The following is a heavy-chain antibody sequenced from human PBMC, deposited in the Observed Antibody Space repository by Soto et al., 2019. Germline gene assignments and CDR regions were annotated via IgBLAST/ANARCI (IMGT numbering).Heavy chain of an antibody. CDR2: IYWDDDK. V-gene: IGHV2-5*02. CDR3: AHRTLSSHFQH. Sequence: QITLKESGPTLVKPTQTLTLTCTFSGFSLSTSGVGVAWIRQPPGKALEWLALIYWDDDKRYSPSLKSRLTXPXXTSKNQVVLTMTNMDPVDTATYYCAHRTLSSHFQHWGQGTLVTVSS. CDR1: GFSLSTSGVG. J-gene: IGHJ1*01.